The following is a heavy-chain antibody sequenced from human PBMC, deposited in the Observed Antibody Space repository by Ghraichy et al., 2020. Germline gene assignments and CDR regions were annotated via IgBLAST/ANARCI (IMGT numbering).Heavy chain of an antibody. Sequence: ASVKVSCKASGYTFTNYYLHWVRQAPGQGLEWMGIINPSGGSTSYAQKFQGRVAMTRDTSTATLYLELSSLRSEDTAFYYCARASGEIGDFDLYFDYWGQGTLVTVSS. J-gene: IGHJ4*02. V-gene: IGHV1-46*01. CDR2: INPSGGST. D-gene: IGHD4-17*01. CDR3: ARASGEIGDFDLYFDY. CDR1: GYTFTNYY.